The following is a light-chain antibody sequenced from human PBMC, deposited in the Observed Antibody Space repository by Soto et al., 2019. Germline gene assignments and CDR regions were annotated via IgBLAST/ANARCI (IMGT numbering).Light chain of an antibody. CDR2: GAS. CDR3: QQYGSSPPMYT. CDR1: QSVSSSY. J-gene: IGKJ2*01. V-gene: IGKV3-20*01. Sequence: EIVLTQSPGTLSLSPGERATLSCRANQSVSSSYLAWYQQKPRQAPRLLIYGASSRATGISDRFSGSGSGTAITLTISRLEPEDFAVYYCQQYGSSPPMYTFGQGTKLEIK.